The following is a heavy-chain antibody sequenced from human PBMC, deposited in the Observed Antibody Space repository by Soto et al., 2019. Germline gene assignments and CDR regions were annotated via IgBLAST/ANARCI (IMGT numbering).Heavy chain of an antibody. V-gene: IGHV3-48*01. CDR2: ISSSSSTI. D-gene: IGHD6-13*01. CDR1: GFTFSSYS. J-gene: IGHJ6*03. Sequence: GGSLRLSCAAAGFTFSSYSMNWVRQAPGKGLEWVSYISSSSSTIYYADSVKGRFTISRDNAKNSPYLQMNSLRAEDTAVYYCASGSSWYGSAYYMDVWGKGTTVTVSS. CDR3: ASGSSWYGSAYYMDV.